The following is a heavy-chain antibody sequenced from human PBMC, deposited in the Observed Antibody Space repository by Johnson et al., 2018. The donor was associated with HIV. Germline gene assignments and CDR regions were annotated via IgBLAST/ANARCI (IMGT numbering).Heavy chain of an antibody. J-gene: IGHJ3*02. CDR2: ISYDGSKK. CDR1: GFIFSSYA. V-gene: IGHV3-30-3*01. Sequence: QVQLVESGGGLVQPGGSLRLSCEASGFIFSSYAVHWVRQAPGKGLEWVAIISYDGSKKYYADSVKGRFTISRDNSKDTLYLQMNSLRAEDTAVYYCARDPSYDMAHTDGFDIWGQGTMVTVSS. CDR3: ARDPSYDMAHTDGFDI. D-gene: IGHD3-22*01.